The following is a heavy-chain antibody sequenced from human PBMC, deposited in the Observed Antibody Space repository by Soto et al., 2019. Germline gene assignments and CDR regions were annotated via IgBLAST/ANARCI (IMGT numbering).Heavy chain of an antibody. CDR2: IYPGDSDT. J-gene: IGHJ6*03. CDR1: GYSFTSYW. Sequence: GESLKISCKGSGYSFTSYWIGWVRQMPGKGLEWMGIIYPGDSDTRYSPSFQGQVTISADKSISTAYLQWSSLKASDTAMYYWARRLTVAGTRWHGWGKGNTVRLSS. V-gene: IGHV5-51*01. CDR3: ARRLTVAGTRWHG. D-gene: IGHD6-19*01.